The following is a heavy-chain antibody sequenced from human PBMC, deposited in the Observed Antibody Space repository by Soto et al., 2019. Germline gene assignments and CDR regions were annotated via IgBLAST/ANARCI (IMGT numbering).Heavy chain of an antibody. CDR2: ISAYNGNT. D-gene: IGHD2-2*01. V-gene: IGHV1-18*01. Sequence: GASVKVSCKASGYTFTSYGISWVRQAPGQGLEWMGWISAYNGNTNYAQKLQGRVTMTTDTSTSTAYMELRSLRSDDTAVYYCARDSGVVVPAADFDYWGQGTLVTVSS. CDR1: GYTFTSYG. CDR3: ARDSGVVVPAADFDY. J-gene: IGHJ4*02.